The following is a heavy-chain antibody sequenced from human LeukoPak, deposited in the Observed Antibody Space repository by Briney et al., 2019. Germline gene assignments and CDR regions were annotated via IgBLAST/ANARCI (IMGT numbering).Heavy chain of an antibody. D-gene: IGHD6-13*01. V-gene: IGHV3-21*01. J-gene: IGHJ6*03. CDR1: GFSISSSA. CDR2: INNVASHI. Sequence: GGSLRLSCAASGFSISSSAMNWVRQAPGKGLEWVSSINNVASHIYYAGSVRGRFTISRDNAKNSVYLQMNSLRAEDTAVYYCTRGRSGQAGLRPYYYYMDVWGKGTTVTVSS. CDR3: TRGRSGQAGLRPYYYYMDV.